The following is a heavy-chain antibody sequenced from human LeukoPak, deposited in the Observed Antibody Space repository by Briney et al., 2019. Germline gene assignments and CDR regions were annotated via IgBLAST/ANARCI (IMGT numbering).Heavy chain of an antibody. CDR3: AKTPVLLTGYSYYFDY. V-gene: IGHV3-53*01. D-gene: IGHD3-9*01. Sequence: GGSLRLSCAASGFIVSSNYMSWVRQAPGKGLEWVSIIYSGGSTYYADSVKGRFTISRDNSKNTLYLQMNSLRAEDTAVYYCAKTPVLLTGYSYYFDYWGQGTLVTVSS. CDR1: GFIVSSNY. CDR2: IYSGGST. J-gene: IGHJ4*02.